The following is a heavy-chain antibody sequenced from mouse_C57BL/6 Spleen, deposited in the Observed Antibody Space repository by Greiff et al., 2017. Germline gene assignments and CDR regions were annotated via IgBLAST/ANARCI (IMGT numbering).Heavy chain of an antibody. Sequence: QVQLQQPGAELVMPGASVKLSCKASGYTFTSYWMHWVTQRPGPGLEWIGEIDPTDSYTNYNQKFKGKSTLTVDKSSSTAYMQLSSLTSEDSAVFYCARVGSCDIAWFAHWGQGTLVTVSA. CDR1: GYTFTSYW. CDR3: ARVGSCDIAWFAH. CDR2: IDPTDSYT. V-gene: IGHV1-69*01. D-gene: IGHD1-3*01. J-gene: IGHJ3*01.